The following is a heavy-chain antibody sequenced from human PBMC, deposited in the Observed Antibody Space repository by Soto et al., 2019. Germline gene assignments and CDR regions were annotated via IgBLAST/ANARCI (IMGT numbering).Heavy chain of an antibody. CDR2: ISSIGSTI. Sequence: GPLRLSCAASVFTFSSYEMNWVRQAPGKGLEWVSYISSIGSTIYYADSVRGRFTISRDNAKNSLYLQMNSLRAEDTAVYYCARVYYDFWSGLEVGMDGWGQGTTVTVSS. V-gene: IGHV3-48*03. J-gene: IGHJ6*02. CDR3: ARVYYDFWSGLEVGMDG. D-gene: IGHD3-3*01. CDR1: VFTFSSYE.